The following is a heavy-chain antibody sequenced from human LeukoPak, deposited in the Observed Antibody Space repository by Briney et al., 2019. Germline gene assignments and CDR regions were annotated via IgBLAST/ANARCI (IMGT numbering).Heavy chain of an antibody. D-gene: IGHD5-12*01. J-gene: IGHJ4*02. CDR1: GFTFSSYW. CDR2: IKQDGSTK. V-gene: IGHV3-7*01. Sequence: GGSLRLSCGPSGFTFSSYWMSWVRQAPGKGLEWVANIKQDGSTKFYVDSVKGRFTISRDNAKNSLYLQMNSLRAEDTAVYYCARVAPGIVATMYFDYWGQGTLVTVSS. CDR3: ARVAPGIVATMYFDY.